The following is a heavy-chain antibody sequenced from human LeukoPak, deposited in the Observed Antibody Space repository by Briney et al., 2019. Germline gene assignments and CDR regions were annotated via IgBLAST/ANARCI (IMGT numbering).Heavy chain of an antibody. CDR1: GFTFSSYG. D-gene: IGHD1-26*01. Sequence: GGSLRLSCAASGFTFSSYGMHWVRQAPGKGLEWVAFIRYDGSYKYRADSVKGRFTISRDNSKNTLYLQMNSLRAEDTAVYYCATEGGSYYVHTFDYWGQGTLVTVSS. J-gene: IGHJ4*02. CDR2: IRYDGSYK. V-gene: IGHV3-30*02. CDR3: ATEGGSYYVHTFDY.